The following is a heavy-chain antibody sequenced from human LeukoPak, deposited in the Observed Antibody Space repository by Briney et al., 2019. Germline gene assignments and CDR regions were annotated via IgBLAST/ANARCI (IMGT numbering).Heavy chain of an antibody. Sequence: ASVKVSCKASGYTFTSYDINWVRQATGQGLEWMGWMNPNSGNTGYAQKFQGRVTMTRNTSISTAYMELSSLRSEDTAVYYCARGLLKAPSTVVKVYWFDPWGQGTLVTVSS. D-gene: IGHD4-23*01. CDR2: MNPNSGNT. CDR1: GYTFTSYD. J-gene: IGHJ5*02. CDR3: ARGLLKAPSTVVKVYWFDP. V-gene: IGHV1-8*01.